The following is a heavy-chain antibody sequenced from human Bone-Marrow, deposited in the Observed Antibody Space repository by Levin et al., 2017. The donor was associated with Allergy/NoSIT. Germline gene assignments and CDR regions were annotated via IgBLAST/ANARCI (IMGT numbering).Heavy chain of an antibody. V-gene: IGHV4-30-2*01. CDR1: GGSISSGGYS. D-gene: IGHD5-18*01. CDR3: ARVAGYSIGYYFDH. J-gene: IGHJ4*02. CDR2: IYLSGST. Sequence: LRLSCAVSGGSISSGGYSWSWIRQPPGKGLEWIGNIYLSGSTNDNPSLKSRVTISVDRSKNQFSLKLSSVTAADTAVYYCARVAGYSIGYYFDHWGQGTLVTVSS.